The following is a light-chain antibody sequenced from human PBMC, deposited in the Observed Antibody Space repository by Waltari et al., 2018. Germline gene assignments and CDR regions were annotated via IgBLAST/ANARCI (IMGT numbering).Light chain of an antibody. CDR3: QQSYTTLT. Sequence: SLSASVGDRVTITCRASQSIANYLNWYQQKPGKVPKLLIYAASSLHSGVPSRFSGSGSGTEFTLTITNLQPEDFATYYCQQSYTTLTFGGGTKVE. J-gene: IGKJ4*01. V-gene: IGKV1-39*01. CDR1: QSIANY. CDR2: AAS.